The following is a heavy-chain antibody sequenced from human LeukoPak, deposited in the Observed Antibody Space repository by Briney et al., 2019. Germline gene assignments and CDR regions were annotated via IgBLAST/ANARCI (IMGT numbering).Heavy chain of an antibody. V-gene: IGHV3-30*04. CDR1: GFAFSSYV. CDR2: ISSDGNVK. Sequence: GGSLRLSCAASGFAFSSYVMHWVRQAPGKGLEWVAVISSDGNVKYYADSVRGRFTISRDNSKNTLYLQMNSLRAEDTAMYYCATLFDYWGQGTLVAVSS. CDR3: ATLFDY. J-gene: IGHJ4*02.